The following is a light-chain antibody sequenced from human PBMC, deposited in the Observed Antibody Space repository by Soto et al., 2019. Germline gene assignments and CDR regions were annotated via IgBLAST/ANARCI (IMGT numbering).Light chain of an antibody. V-gene: IGKV3-15*01. J-gene: IGKJ2*01. Sequence: EIVMTQSPATLSVSPGERATLSCRASQSVSSNLAWYQQKPGQAPRLLIYGASTRATGIPARFSGSGSGTGVTLNISSLQSEDFAVYYCQQYNNWPPNTFGQGTKLEIK. CDR3: QQYNNWPPNT. CDR2: GAS. CDR1: QSVSSN.